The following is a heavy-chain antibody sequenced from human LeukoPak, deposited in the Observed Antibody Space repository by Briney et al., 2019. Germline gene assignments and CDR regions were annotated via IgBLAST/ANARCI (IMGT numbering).Heavy chain of an antibody. CDR3: ARDDVSRLGMDV. D-gene: IGHD3-10*02. V-gene: IGHV3-21*01. CDR2: ISSSSSYI. J-gene: IGHJ6*02. CDR1: GLTFSSYS. Sequence: GGSLRLSCAASGLTFSSYSMNWVRQAPGKGLEWVSSISSSSSYIYYADSVKGRFTISRDNAKNSLYLQMNSLRAEDTAVYYCARDDVSRLGMDVWGQGTTVTVSS.